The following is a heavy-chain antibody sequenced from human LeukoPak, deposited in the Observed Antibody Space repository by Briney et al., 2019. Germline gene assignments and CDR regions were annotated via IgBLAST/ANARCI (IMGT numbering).Heavy chain of an antibody. Sequence: GGSLRLSCAASGFTLSYFDMNWVRQAPGKGLEWVSSISTSSRYIYYKDSVRGRFTISRDDAKNSLHLEMNSLRAEDTAVYYCARADCNSSTCYLRRSWFDPWGQGTLVTVSS. CDR1: GFTLSYFD. D-gene: IGHD2/OR15-2a*01. CDR2: ISTSSRYI. J-gene: IGHJ5*02. CDR3: ARADCNSSTCYLRRSWFDP. V-gene: IGHV3-21*01.